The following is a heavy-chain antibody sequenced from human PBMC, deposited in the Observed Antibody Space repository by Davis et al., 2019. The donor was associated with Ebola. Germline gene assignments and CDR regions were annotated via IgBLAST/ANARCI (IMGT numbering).Heavy chain of an antibody. CDR1: GFSFSNCW. CDR2: IKEDGSEE. J-gene: IGHJ4*02. Sequence: GESLKISCAASGFSFSNCWMSWVRQAPGKGLEWVANIKEDGSEEYYVDSVKGRFTISRDNAKNSLYLQMNSLRAEDTAVYYCARDRGAYRFWGQGTLVTVSS. D-gene: IGHD3-3*01. CDR3: ARDRGAYRF. V-gene: IGHV3-7*01.